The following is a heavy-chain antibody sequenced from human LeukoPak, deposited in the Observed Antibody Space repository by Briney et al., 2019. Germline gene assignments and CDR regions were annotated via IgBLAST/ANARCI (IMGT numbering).Heavy chain of an antibody. CDR1: GFTFINYA. D-gene: IGHD4-11*01. Sequence: GGSLRLSCSASGFTFINYAMSWVRQAPGKGLEWVSVIGGTGVTTYYADSVNGRFTISRDNSKNTLFLQMNSLRVEDTAIYYCANADRYSNSPPDYWGQGTLVTVSS. CDR2: IGGTGVTT. V-gene: IGHV3-23*01. CDR3: ANADRYSNSPPDY. J-gene: IGHJ4*02.